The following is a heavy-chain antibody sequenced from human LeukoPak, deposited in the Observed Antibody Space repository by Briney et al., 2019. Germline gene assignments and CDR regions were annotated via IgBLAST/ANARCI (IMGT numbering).Heavy chain of an antibody. CDR1: GYTFTSYD. V-gene: IGHV1-8*01. CDR3: ARVLAYGGWFDP. CDR2: MNPNSGNT. Sequence: ASVKVSCKASGYTFTSYDINWVRQATGQGLEWMGWMNPNSGNTGYAQKFQGRVTMTRNTSISTAYMELSSLRSEDTAVYYCARVLAYGGWFDPWGQGTLVTVSS. D-gene: IGHD4-17*01. J-gene: IGHJ5*02.